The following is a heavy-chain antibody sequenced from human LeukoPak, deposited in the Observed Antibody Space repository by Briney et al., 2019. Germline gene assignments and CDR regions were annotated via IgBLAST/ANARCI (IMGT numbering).Heavy chain of an antibody. J-gene: IGHJ4*02. V-gene: IGHV3-23*01. CDR1: GFTFSSYA. CDR3: AKDGLVYYDYVWGSYRPLYYFDY. D-gene: IGHD3-16*02. Sequence: GGSLRLSCAASGFTFSSYAMSWVRQAPGKGLEWVSAISGSGGSTYYADSVKGRFTISRDNSKNTLYLQMNSLRAEDTAVYYCAKDGLVYYDYVWGSYRPLYYFDYWGQGTLVTVSS. CDR2: ISGSGGST.